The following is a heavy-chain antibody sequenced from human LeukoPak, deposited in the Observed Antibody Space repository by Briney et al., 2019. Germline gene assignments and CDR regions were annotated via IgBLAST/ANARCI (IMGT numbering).Heavy chain of an antibody. V-gene: IGHV1-18*04. D-gene: IGHD4-17*01. CDR2: ISAYNGNT. J-gene: IGHJ5*02. CDR3: ARDNGDDSNWFDP. Sequence: GASVKVSCKASGYTFTGYYMHWVRQAPGQGLEWMGWISAYNGNTNYAQKLQGRVTMTTDTSTSTAYMELRSLRSDDTAVYYCARDNGDDSNWFDPWGQGTLVTVSS. CDR1: GYTFTGYY.